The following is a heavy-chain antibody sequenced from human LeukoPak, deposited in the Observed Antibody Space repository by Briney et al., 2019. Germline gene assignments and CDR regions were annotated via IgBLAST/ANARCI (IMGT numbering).Heavy chain of an antibody. CDR1: GGSISNYY. CDR3: ARGGYYDSSGPFDY. D-gene: IGHD3-22*01. CDR2: IYYSGST. V-gene: IGHV4-59*01. Sequence: PSETLSLTCTVSGGSISNYYWSWIRQPPGKGLEWIGYIYYSGSTNYNPSLKSRVTILVDTSKNQFSLKLSSVTAADTAVYYCARGGYYDSSGPFDYWGQGTLVTVSS. J-gene: IGHJ4*02.